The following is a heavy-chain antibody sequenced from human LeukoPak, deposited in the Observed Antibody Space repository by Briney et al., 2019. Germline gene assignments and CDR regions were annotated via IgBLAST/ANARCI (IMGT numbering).Heavy chain of an antibody. J-gene: IGHJ6*03. CDR1: GFTFNNYN. Sequence: GGSLRLSCATSGFTFNNYNMNWVRQAPGRALEWVSSITSSGTYIFYADSVKGRFTISRDNAKNSLYLQMNSLGPEDTAVYYCARDPYSGNYGNYYYYYMDVWGKGTTVTIS. D-gene: IGHD1-26*01. CDR3: ARDPYSGNYGNYYYYYMDV. V-gene: IGHV3-21*01. CDR2: ITSSGTYI.